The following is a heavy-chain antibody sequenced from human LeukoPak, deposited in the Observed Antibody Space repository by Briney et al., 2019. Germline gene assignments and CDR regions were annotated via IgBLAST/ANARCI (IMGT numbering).Heavy chain of an antibody. Sequence: GGSLRLSCGASGFTFRSYWMSWVRQAPGKGLEWVANIKQDGSEEYYADSVKGRFTISRDNAKNSLHLQMNSLRAEDTAVYYCARDKVVGATLLDYWGQGTLVTVSS. CDR2: IKQDGSEE. CDR1: GFTFRSYW. J-gene: IGHJ4*02. CDR3: ARDKVVGATLLDY. D-gene: IGHD2-15*01. V-gene: IGHV3-7*01.